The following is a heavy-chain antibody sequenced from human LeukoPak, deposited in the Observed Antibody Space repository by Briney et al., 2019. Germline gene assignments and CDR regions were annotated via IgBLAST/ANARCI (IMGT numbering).Heavy chain of an antibody. J-gene: IGHJ4*02. Sequence: PGGSLRLSCAASGFTFRSYWMHWVRHVPGKGLVWVSRINTDGTIINYADSVKGRFTFSRDNARNTLYLQMNSLRTEDTAVYYCVRALGDYWGQGILVTVSS. CDR3: VRALGDY. V-gene: IGHV3-74*01. CDR2: INTDGTII. CDR1: GFTFRSYW. D-gene: IGHD7-27*01.